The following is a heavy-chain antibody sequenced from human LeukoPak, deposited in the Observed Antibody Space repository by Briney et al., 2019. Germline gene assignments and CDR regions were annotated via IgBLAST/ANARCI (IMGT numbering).Heavy chain of an antibody. CDR3: ARGRGYYSSESYFDY. CDR1: GGSISSGGYY. D-gene: IGHD3-22*01. J-gene: IGHJ4*02. CDR2: IYYSGST. V-gene: IGHV4-31*03. Sequence: SQTLSLTCTVSGGSISSGGYYWSWIRQHPGKGLEWIGYIYYSGSTYYNPSLKSRVTISVDTSKNQFSLKLSPVTAADTAVYYCARGRGYYSSESYFDYWGQGTLVTVSS.